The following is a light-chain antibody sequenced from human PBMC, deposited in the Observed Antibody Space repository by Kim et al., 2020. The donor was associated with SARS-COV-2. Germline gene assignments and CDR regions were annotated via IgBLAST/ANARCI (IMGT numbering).Light chain of an antibody. Sequence: SLSASVGDRVTITCRASQGISNYLAWYQQKPGKVPKLLIYAASALQSGVPSRFSGSGSGTDFTLTISSLQPEDVATYYCQNPPRTFGQGTKVEIK. CDR2: AAS. V-gene: IGKV1-27*01. J-gene: IGKJ1*01. CDR3: QNPPRT. CDR1: QGISNY.